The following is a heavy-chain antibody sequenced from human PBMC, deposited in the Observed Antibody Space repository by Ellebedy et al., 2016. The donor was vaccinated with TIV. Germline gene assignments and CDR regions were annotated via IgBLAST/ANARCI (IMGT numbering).Heavy chain of an antibody. V-gene: IGHV3-48*04. J-gene: IGHJ6*02. Sequence: GESLKISXAASGFTFSSYNMNWVRQAPGKGLEWVSHISISSSTIYYADSVKGRFTISRDNARNSLYLQVNSLRAEDTAVYYCARGRGSGSYLDVWGQGTTVTVSS. CDR1: GFTFSSYN. CDR2: ISISSSTI. D-gene: IGHD3-10*01. CDR3: ARGRGSGSYLDV.